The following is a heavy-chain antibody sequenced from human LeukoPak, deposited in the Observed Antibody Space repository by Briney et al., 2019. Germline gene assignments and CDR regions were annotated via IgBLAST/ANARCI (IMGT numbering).Heavy chain of an antibody. CDR2: INHSGST. CDR3: ARGRVAARRAIDY. Sequence: PSETLSLTCAVYGGSFSGYYWSWIRQPPGKGLEWIGEINHSGSTNYNPSLKSRVTISVDTSENQFSLKLSSVTAADTAVYYCARGRVAARRAIDYWGQGTLVTVSS. V-gene: IGHV4-34*01. CDR1: GGSFSGYY. D-gene: IGHD6-6*01. J-gene: IGHJ4*02.